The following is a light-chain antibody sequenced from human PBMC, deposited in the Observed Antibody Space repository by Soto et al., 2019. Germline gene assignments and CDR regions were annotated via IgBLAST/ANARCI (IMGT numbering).Light chain of an antibody. J-gene: IGKJ2*01. Sequence: EIVLTQSPGTLSLSPGERATLSCRASQSVSSSYLAWYQQKPGQAPRLLIYGASSRATDIPDRFSGSGSGTDFTLTISRLEPEDFAVYYCQQYGSSLMYTFGQETKLEIK. CDR3: QQYGSSLMYT. CDR2: GAS. V-gene: IGKV3-20*01. CDR1: QSVSSSY.